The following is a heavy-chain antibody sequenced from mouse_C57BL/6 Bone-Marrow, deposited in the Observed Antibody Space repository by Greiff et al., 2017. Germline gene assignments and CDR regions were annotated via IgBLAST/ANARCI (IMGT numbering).Heavy chain of an antibody. V-gene: IGHV5-17*01. Sequence: EVQVVESGGGLVKPGGSLTLSCAASGFTFSDYGMHWVRQAPEKGLEWVAYISSGSSTIYYADTVKGRFTISRDNAKNTLCLQMTSLRCEDTAMYYCARRGSSTYYFDYGGQGTTLTVTS. D-gene: IGHD1-1*01. J-gene: IGHJ2*01. CDR3: ARRGSSTYYFDY. CDR1: GFTFSDYG. CDR2: ISSGSSTI.